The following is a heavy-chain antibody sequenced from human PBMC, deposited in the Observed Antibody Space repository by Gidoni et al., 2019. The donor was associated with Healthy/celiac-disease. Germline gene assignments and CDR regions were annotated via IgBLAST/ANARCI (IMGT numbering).Heavy chain of an antibody. D-gene: IGHD1-26*01. Sequence: QVQLVESGVGVVQPGRSLRLSCAAPGFTFSSYAMHWVRQAPGKGLEWVAVISDDGSNKYYADSVKGRFTISRDNSKNTLYLQMNSLRAEDTAVYYCAREGGGSTYDYWGQGTLVTVSS. CDR2: ISDDGSNK. CDR1: GFTFSSYA. J-gene: IGHJ4*02. V-gene: IGHV3-30-3*01. CDR3: AREGGGSTYDY.